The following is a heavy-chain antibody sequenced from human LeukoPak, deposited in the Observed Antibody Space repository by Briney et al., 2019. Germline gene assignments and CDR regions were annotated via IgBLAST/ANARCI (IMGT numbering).Heavy chain of an antibody. J-gene: IGHJ3*01. Sequence: GGSLRLSCAASGFTFSSYGMHWVRQAPGKGLEWVALIRYDGDNKYYADSVKGRFTISRDNSRNTLFLQMNSLRDEDTAIYYCAKDLGVYYDISGDDFDLWGQGSMVTVSS. CDR2: IRYDGDNK. CDR1: GFTFSSYG. CDR3: AKDLGVYYDISGDDFDL. V-gene: IGHV3-30*02. D-gene: IGHD3-22*01.